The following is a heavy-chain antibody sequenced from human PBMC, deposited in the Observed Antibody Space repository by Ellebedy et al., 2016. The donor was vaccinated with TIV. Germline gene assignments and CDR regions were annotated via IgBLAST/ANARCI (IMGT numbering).Heavy chain of an antibody. D-gene: IGHD2-2*01. CDR1: GFTFSSYS. CDR3: ARAGGRHSTGSGFY. V-gene: IGHV3-7*03. CDR2: IKEDGSAA. Sequence: GESLKISCAASGFTFSSYSMNWVRQAPGKGLEWVANIKEDGSAAYYVDSVKGRFTISRDNAKNSLYLQMSNLRAEDTAVFYCARAGGRHSTGSGFYWGQGTRVTVST. J-gene: IGHJ4*02.